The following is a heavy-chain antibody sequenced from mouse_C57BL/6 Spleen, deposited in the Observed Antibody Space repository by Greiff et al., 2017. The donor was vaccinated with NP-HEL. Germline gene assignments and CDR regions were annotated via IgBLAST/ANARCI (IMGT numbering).Heavy chain of an antibody. V-gene: IGHV5-9*01. J-gene: IGHJ4*01. D-gene: IGHD1-1*01. Sequence: EVQVVESVGGLVKPGGSLKLSCAASGFTFSSYTMSWVRQTPEKRLEWVATISGGGGNTYYPDSVKGRFTISRDNAKNTLYLQMSSLRSEDTALYDCARDYYGSKDDWGQGTSVTVAS. CDR2: ISGGGGNT. CDR3: ARDYYGSKDD. CDR1: GFTFSSYT.